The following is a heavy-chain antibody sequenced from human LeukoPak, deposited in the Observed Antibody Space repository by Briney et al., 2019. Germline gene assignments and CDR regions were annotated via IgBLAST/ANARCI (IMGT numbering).Heavy chain of an antibody. D-gene: IGHD4/OR15-4a*01. J-gene: IGHJ4*02. CDR1: GGSISSGDYY. V-gene: IGHV4-30-4*01. CDR3: ARELTYADY. CDR2: IYYSGST. Sequence: PSETLSLTCTVSGGSISSGDYYWSWIRQPPGKGLKWIGYIYYSGSTYYNPSLKSRVTMSVDTSKNQFSLKLSSVTAADTAVYYCARELTYADYWGQGTLVTVSS.